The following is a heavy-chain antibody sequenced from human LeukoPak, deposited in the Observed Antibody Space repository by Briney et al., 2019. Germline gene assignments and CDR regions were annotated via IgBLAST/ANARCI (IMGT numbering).Heavy chain of an antibody. Sequence: PGGSLRLSCAASGFTFSSYGMHWVRQASGKGLEWVAVIWYYGSNKYYADSVKGRFTISRDNSEHTLFLQMNSLKAEHTAVYYCAKAGPRYSSSSDPSQFFDYWGQGTLVTVSS. CDR2: IWYYGSNK. J-gene: IGHJ4*02. D-gene: IGHD6-6*01. CDR3: AKAGPRYSSSSDPSQFFDY. V-gene: IGHV3-33*06. CDR1: GFTFSSYG.